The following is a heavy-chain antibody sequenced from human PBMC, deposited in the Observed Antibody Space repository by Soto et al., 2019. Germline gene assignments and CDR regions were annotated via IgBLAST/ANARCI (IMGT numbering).Heavy chain of an antibody. CDR2: ISGSGGST. J-gene: IGHJ6*02. CDR1: GFTFSSYA. CDR3: AKDRYGSGKYYGMDV. Sequence: GGSLRLSCAASGFTFSSYAMSWVRQAPGKGLEWVSAISGSGGSTYYADSVKGRFTISRDNSKNTLYLQMNSLRAEDTAVYYFAKDRYGSGKYYGMDVWGQGTTVTVSS. D-gene: IGHD3-10*01. V-gene: IGHV3-23*01.